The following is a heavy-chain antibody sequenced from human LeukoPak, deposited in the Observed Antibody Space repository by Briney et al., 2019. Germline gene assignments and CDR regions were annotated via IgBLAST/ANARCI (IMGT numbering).Heavy chain of an antibody. Sequence: GESLKISCKGAGYNFADYWVGWVRQMPGKGLEWMGIIYPRDSDTRYSPTFQGQVTISVDKSITTAYLQWSSLKASDSAMYYCASPSYGSGSPDFDYWGQGTLVTVSS. CDR2: IYPRDSDT. V-gene: IGHV5-51*01. CDR1: GYNFADYW. J-gene: IGHJ4*02. CDR3: ASPSYGSGSPDFDY. D-gene: IGHD3-10*01.